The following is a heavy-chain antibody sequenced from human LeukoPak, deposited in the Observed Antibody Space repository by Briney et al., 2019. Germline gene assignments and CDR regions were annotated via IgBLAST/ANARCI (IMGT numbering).Heavy chain of an antibody. CDR2: ISWNGGSI. V-gene: IGHV3-9*01. J-gene: IGHJ6*02. CDR1: GFTFDDYA. CDR3: AKDSSGWSGYGMDV. D-gene: IGHD6-19*01. Sequence: PGGSLRLSCAASGFTFDDYAMHWVRQAPGKGLEWVSGISWNGGSIGYADSVKGRFTISRDNAKNSLYLQMNSLRAEDTALYSCAKDSSGWSGYGMDVWGQGTTVTVSS.